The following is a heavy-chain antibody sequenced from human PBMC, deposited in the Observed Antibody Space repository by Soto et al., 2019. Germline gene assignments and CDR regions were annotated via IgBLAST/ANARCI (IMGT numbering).Heavy chain of an antibody. D-gene: IGHD3-16*01. J-gene: IGHJ6*02. CDR3: ASLGRHG. Sequence: GGSLRLSCAASGFTFSDSWMDWVRQAPGKGPEWVANIKQDGRGKNYVDSVKGRFIISRDNAKISLYLQMNSLRAEDTAVYYCASLGRHGWGQGTTVTVSS. V-gene: IGHV3-7*01. CDR1: GFTFSDSW. CDR2: IKQDGRGK.